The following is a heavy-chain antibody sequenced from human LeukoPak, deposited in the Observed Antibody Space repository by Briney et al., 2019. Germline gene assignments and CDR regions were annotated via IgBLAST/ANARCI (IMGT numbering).Heavy chain of an antibody. Sequence: GGSLRLSCAASGFTFSSYAMSWVRQAPGKGLEWVSAISGSGGSTYYADSVKGRFTISRDNSKNTLYLQMNSLRAEDTAVYYCAREVSTTSCSSCWFDPWGQGTLVTVSS. D-gene: IGHD2-2*01. CDR2: ISGSGGST. V-gene: IGHV3-23*01. CDR1: GFTFSSYA. CDR3: AREVSTTSCSSCWFDP. J-gene: IGHJ5*02.